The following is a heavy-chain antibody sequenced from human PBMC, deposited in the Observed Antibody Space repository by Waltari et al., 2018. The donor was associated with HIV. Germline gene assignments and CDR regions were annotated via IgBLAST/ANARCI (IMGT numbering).Heavy chain of an antibody. V-gene: IGHV3-30*18. D-gene: IGHD3-10*01. CDR3: AKGRGIDY. Sequence: QVQLVESGGGVVQPGRSLRLSCAASGFTFSSYCMHWVRQAPGKGLDWVAVISYDGSNKYYADSVKGRFTISRDNSKNTLYLQMNSLRAEDTAVYYCAKGRGIDYWGQGTLVTVSS. J-gene: IGHJ4*02. CDR2: ISYDGSNK. CDR1: GFTFSSYC.